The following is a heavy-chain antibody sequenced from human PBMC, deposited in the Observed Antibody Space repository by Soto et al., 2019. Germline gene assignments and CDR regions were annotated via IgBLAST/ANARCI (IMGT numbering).Heavy chain of an antibody. CDR3: AKGPYSSGWYGVDY. CDR2: ISYDGSNK. D-gene: IGHD6-19*01. V-gene: IGHV3-30-3*01. CDR1: GFTFSSYA. J-gene: IGHJ4*02. Sequence: QVQLVESGGGVVQPGRSLRLSCAASGFTFSSYAMHWVRQAPGKGLEWVAVISYDGSNKYYADSVKGRFTISRDNSNNTLYLQMNSLRAEDTAVYYCAKGPYSSGWYGVDYWGQGTLVTVSS.